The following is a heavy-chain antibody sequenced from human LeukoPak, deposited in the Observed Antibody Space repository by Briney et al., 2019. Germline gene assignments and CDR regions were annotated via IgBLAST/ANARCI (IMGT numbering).Heavy chain of an antibody. CDR3: ARSRNYDSSGHYDYYYYGMDV. CDR1: GGTFSSCA. D-gene: IGHD3-22*01. Sequence: KVSCKASGGTFSSCAISWVRQAPGQGLEWMGRIIPILGIANYAQKFQGRVTITADKSTSTAYMELSSLRSEDTAVYYCARSRNYDSSGHYDYYYYGMDVWGQGTTVTVSS. J-gene: IGHJ6*02. V-gene: IGHV1-69*04. CDR2: IIPILGIA.